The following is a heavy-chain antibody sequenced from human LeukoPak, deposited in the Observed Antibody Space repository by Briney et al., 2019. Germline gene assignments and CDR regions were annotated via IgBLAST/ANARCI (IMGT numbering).Heavy chain of an antibody. J-gene: IGHJ6*03. Sequence: GGSLRLSCAASGFTFSNAWMSWVRQAPGKGLEWVGRIKSKTDGGTTDYAAPVKGRFTISRDDSKNTLYLQMNSLKTEDTAVYYCTTIMDYYYYMDVWGKGTTATVSS. CDR3: TTIMDYYYYMDV. V-gene: IGHV3-15*01. CDR2: IKSKTDGGTT. CDR1: GFTFSNAW. D-gene: IGHD3-16*01.